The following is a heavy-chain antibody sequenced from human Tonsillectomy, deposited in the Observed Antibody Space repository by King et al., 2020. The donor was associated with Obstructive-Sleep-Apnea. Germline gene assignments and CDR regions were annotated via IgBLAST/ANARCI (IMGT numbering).Heavy chain of an antibody. J-gene: IGHJ5*02. CDR1: GFTFSNAW. V-gene: IGHV3-15*01. D-gene: IGHD6-13*01. CDR3: IDLPGIGTP. Sequence: VQLVESGGGLVKPGGSLRLSCAASGFTFSNAWMSWVRQAPGKGLEWVGRGKSKTDGGTTDYAAPVKGRFTISRDDSKNTLYLQMNSLRTEDTAVYYCIDLPGIGTPWGQGTLVTVSS. CDR2: GKSKTDGGTT.